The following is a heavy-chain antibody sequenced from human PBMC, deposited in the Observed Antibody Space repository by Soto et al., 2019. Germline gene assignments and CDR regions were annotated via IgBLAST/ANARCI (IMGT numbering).Heavy chain of an antibody. CDR1: GGSISSSSYY. Sequence: LSLTCTVSGGSISSSSYYWGWIRQPPGKGLEWIGSIYYSGSTYYNPSLKSRVTISVDTSKNQFSLKLSSVTAADTAVYYCDSMRGGPNYYYYYGMDVWGQGTTVTVSS. D-gene: IGHD3-10*01. V-gene: IGHV4-39*01. CDR3: DSMRGGPNYYYYYGMDV. CDR2: IYYSGST. J-gene: IGHJ6*02.